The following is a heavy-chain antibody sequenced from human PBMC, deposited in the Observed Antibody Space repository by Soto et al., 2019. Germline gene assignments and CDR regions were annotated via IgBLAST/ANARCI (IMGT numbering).Heavy chain of an antibody. V-gene: IGHV6-1*01. CDR3: ARGPIYFIAVAGTQYFQH. CDR1: GDSVSSNSAA. CDR2: TYYRSKWYN. D-gene: IGHD6-19*01. Sequence: PSQTLSLTCAISGDSVSSNSAAWNWIRQSPSRGLEWLGRTYYRSKWYNDYAVSVRSRITINPDTSKNQFSLQLNSVTPDDTAVYYCARGPIYFIAVAGTQYFQHWGQGTLVTVSS. J-gene: IGHJ1*01.